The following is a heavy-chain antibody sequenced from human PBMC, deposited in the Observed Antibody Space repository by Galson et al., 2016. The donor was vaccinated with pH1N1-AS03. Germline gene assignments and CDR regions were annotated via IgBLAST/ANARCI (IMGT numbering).Heavy chain of an antibody. V-gene: IGHV3-11*06. CDR1: GFTFSEYF. Sequence: LRLSCAASGFTFSEYFVSWIRQAPGKGLECISYISISSSYTNYADSVKGRFTISRDNAKNSLYLQMDSLRAEDTAVYYCARDKIPYYYDSSSYYPHYFDYWGQGTLVTVSS. J-gene: IGHJ4*02. CDR2: ISISSSYT. D-gene: IGHD3-22*01. CDR3: ARDKIPYYYDSSSYYPHYFDY.